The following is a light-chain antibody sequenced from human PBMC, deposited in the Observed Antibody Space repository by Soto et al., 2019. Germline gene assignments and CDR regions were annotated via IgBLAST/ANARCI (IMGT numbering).Light chain of an antibody. V-gene: IGLV1-40*01. J-gene: IGLJ3*02. CDR3: QSYDSSLSAWV. Sequence: QSVLTQPPSVSGAPGQRVTISCTGSSSNIGAGYDVHWYQQLPGKAPKVVIYVNSNRPSGVPDRFSGSKSGTSASLAITGLQAEDEADYYCQSYDSSLSAWVFGGGTKLTVL. CDR2: VNS. CDR1: SSNIGAGYD.